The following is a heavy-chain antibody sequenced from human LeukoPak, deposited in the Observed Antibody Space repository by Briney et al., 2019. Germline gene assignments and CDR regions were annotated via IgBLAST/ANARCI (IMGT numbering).Heavy chain of an antibody. V-gene: IGHV4-59*01. CDR2: IYYSGST. Sequence: SETLSLTCTVSGGSISSYYWSWIREPTGKGLEWIGYIYYSGSTNYNPSLKSRVTISVDTSKNQFSLKLSSVTAADTAVYYCARVAAAGGYNWFDPWGQGTLVTVSS. D-gene: IGHD6-13*01. J-gene: IGHJ5*02. CDR3: ARVAAAGGYNWFDP. CDR1: GGSISSYY.